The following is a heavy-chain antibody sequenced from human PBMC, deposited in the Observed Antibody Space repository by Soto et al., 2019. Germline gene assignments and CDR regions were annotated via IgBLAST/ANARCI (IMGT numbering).Heavy chain of an antibody. D-gene: IGHD1-26*01. Sequence: SETLSLTCTVSGGSISSYYWSWIRQPPGKGLEWIGYIYYSGSTNYNPSLKSRVTISVDTSKNQFSLKLSSVTAADTAVYYCARLYRTTLIARNSYMDAWGKG. CDR3: ARLYRTTLIARNSYMDA. V-gene: IGHV4-59*01. J-gene: IGHJ6*03. CDR1: GGSISSYY. CDR2: IYYSGST.